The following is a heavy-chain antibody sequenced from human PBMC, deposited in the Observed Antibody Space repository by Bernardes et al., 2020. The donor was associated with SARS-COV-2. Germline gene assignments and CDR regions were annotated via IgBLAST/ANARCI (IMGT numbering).Heavy chain of an antibody. CDR2: IDWDDDK. J-gene: IGHJ4*02. V-gene: IGHV2-70*11. CDR3: ARIKPQPGGDCYQYYFDY. D-gene: IGHD2-21*02. CDR1: GFSLSTSGMC. Sequence: SGPTLVKPTQTLTLTCTFSGFSLSTSGMCVSWIRQPPGKALEWLARIDWDDDKYYSTSLKTRLTISKDTSKNQVVLTMTNMDPVDTATYYCARIKPQPGGDCYQYYFDYWGQGTLVTVSS.